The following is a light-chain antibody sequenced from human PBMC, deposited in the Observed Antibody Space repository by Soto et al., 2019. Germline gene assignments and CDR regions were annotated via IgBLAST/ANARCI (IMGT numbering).Light chain of an antibody. CDR3: QYYASSLSGSV. CDR1: SSNIGAGYD. V-gene: IGLV1-40*01. J-gene: IGLJ2*01. Sequence: QSVLTQPPSVSGAPGQRVTISCTGSSSNIGAGYDVHWYQQLPGTAPKLLIYGNSNRPSGVPDRFSGSKSGTSASLAITGLQAEDEADYYCQYYASSLSGSVFGGGTKLTVL. CDR2: GNS.